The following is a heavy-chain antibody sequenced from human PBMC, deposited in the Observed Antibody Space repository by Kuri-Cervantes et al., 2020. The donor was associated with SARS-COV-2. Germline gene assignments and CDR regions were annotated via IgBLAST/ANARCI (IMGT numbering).Heavy chain of an antibody. J-gene: IGHJ6*02. D-gene: IGHD3-3*01. CDR3: AKALPGVTIFGVVIMSEGENYYYGMDV. Sequence: GESLKISCAASGFTFSSYAMSWVRQAPGKGLEWVSAISGSGGSTYYADSMKGRFTISRDNSENTLYLQMNSLRAEDTAVYYCAKALPGVTIFGVVIMSEGENYYYGMDVWGQGTTVTVSS. CDR1: GFTFSSYA. V-gene: IGHV3-23*01. CDR2: ISGSGGST.